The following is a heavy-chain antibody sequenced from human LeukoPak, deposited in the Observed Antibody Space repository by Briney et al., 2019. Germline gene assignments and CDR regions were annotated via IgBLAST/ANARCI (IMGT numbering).Heavy chain of an antibody. Sequence: GGSLRLSCAASGFTFSSYWMHWVRHAAVKGLVWVSRINSDGSSTTYADSVKGRFTISRDNAKNTLYLQMNSLRAEDTAVYYCARLGVYDFHMDVWGKGTTVTVSS. D-gene: IGHD5/OR15-5a*01. J-gene: IGHJ6*03. V-gene: IGHV3-74*01. CDR2: INSDGSST. CDR3: ARLGVYDFHMDV. CDR1: GFTFSSYW.